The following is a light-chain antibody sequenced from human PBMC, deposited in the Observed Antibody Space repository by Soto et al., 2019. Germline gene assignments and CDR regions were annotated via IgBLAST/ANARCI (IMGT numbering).Light chain of an antibody. CDR3: QQYNSYPLT. CDR2: KAS. Sequence: DIQMTQSPSTLSASVGDRVTITCRASQGISSWLAWYQQKPGKAPNLLIYKASSLDSGVPSRFSGSGSGTEFTLTISSLQPDDCATYYCQQYNSYPLTFGGGTKVEIK. V-gene: IGKV1-5*03. CDR1: QGISSW. J-gene: IGKJ4*01.